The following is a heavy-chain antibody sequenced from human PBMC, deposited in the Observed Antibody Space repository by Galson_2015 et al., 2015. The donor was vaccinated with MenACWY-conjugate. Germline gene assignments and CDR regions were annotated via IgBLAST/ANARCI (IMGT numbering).Heavy chain of an antibody. CDR1: GYTFTNHY. Sequence: SVKVSCKASGYTFTNHYISWVRQAPGQGLEWMGIINPSGGTTSYAQKFQGRVTMTRDTSTSTVYMELSSLRSEDTAVYFCARLTGGRFDLWGQGTLVTVSS. CDR2: INPSGGTT. D-gene: IGHD7-27*01. CDR3: ARLTGGRFDL. J-gene: IGHJ4*02. V-gene: IGHV1-46*01.